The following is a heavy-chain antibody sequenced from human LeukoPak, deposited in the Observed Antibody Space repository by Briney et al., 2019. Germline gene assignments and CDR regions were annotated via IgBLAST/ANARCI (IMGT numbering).Heavy chain of an antibody. Sequence: SQTLSLTCAVSGGSISSGGYSWSWIRQPPGKGLEWIGYIYHSGSTYYNPSLKSRVTISVDRSKNQFSLKLSSVTAADTAVYYCARDSSSSWYYFDYWGQGTLVTVSS. CDR3: ARDSSSSWYYFDY. CDR2: IYHSGST. D-gene: IGHD6-13*01. J-gene: IGHJ4*02. V-gene: IGHV4-30-2*01. CDR1: GGSISSGGYS.